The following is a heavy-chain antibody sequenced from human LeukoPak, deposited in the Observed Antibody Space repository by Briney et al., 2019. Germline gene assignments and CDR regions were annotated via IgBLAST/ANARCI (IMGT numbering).Heavy chain of an antibody. D-gene: IGHD3-22*01. CDR1: GFTFSGYA. Sequence: GGSLRLSCAASGFTFSGYAMSWVRQAPGKGLEWVSAISGSGGSTYYADSVKGRFTISRDNSKNTLYLQMNSLRAEDTAVYYCAKGRDYYYDSSGSSDYWGQGTLVTVSS. CDR3: AKGRDYYYDSSGSSDY. V-gene: IGHV3-23*01. CDR2: ISGSGGST. J-gene: IGHJ4*02.